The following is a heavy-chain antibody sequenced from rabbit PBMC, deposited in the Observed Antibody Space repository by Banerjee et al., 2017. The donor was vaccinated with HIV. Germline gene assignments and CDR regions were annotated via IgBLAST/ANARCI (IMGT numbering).Heavy chain of an antibody. J-gene: IGHJ4*01. D-gene: IGHD4-2*01. CDR2: IYTDSDGT. V-gene: IGHV1S43*01. CDR1: GFSFSSTYY. CDR3: ARGVAGYAGYGYVYFNL. Sequence: QEQLEESGGDLVKPGASLTLTCTASGFSFSSTYYMCWVRQAPGKGLELIACIYTDSDGTWYASWVNGRFTITRSTSLNMVTLQMTSLTAADTATYFCARGVAGYAGYGYVYFNLWGPGTLVTVS.